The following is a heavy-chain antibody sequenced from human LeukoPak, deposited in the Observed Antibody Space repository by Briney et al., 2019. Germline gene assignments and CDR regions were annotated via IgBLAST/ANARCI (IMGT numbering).Heavy chain of an antibody. J-gene: IGHJ4*02. V-gene: IGHV4-39*07. CDR3: ARGRSGGY. CDR1: GGSISSSSYY. CDR2: INHSGST. Sequence: PSETLSLTCTVSGGSISSSSYYWGWIRQPPGKGLEWIGEINHSGSTNYNPSLKSRVTISVDTSKNQFSLKLSSVTAADTAVYYCARGRSGGYWGQGTLVTVSS. D-gene: IGHD1-14*01.